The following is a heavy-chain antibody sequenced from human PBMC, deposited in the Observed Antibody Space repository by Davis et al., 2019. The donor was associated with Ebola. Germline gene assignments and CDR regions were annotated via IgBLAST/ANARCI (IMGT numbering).Heavy chain of an antibody. CDR1: GYSFTSYW. J-gene: IGHJ4*02. CDR2: IYPGDSDT. Sequence: HRESLKISCKGSGYSFTSYWIGWVRQMPGKGLEWMGIIYPGDSDTRYSPSFQGQVTISADKSISTAYLQWSSLKASDTAMYYCARQVYHCSSTSCYLGNPDYWGQGTLVTVSS. D-gene: IGHD2-2*01. CDR3: ARQVYHCSSTSCYLGNPDY. V-gene: IGHV5-51*01.